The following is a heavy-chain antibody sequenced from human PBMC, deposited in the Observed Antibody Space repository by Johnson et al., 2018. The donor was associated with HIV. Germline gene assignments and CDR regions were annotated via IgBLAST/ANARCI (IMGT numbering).Heavy chain of an antibody. V-gene: IGHV3-30*03. CDR3: ARTKGSYQEWDAFDI. CDR2: MLYDGSNK. J-gene: IGHJ3*02. D-gene: IGHD1-26*01. CDR1: GFSFSSYG. Sequence: QVQLVESGGGLVQPGGSLRLSCAASGFSFSSYGMHWVRQAPGKGLEWVAVMLYDGSNKFYADSVKGRFTISRDTSKNTLYLQMNSLRAEDTAVYYCARTKGSYQEWDAFDIWGQGTMVTVSS.